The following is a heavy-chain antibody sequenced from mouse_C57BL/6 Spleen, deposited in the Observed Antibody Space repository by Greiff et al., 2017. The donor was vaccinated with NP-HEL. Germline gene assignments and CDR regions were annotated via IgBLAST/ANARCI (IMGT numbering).Heavy chain of an antibody. J-gene: IGHJ1*03. V-gene: IGHV1-52*01. CDR3: ARRTLNYWYFDV. Sequence: QVQLQQPGAELVRPGSSVKLSCKASGYTFTSYWMHWVKQRPIQGLEWIGNIDPSDSETHYNQKFKDKATLTVDKSSSTAYMQLSSLTSEDSAVYYCARRTLNYWYFDVWGTGTTVTVSS. CDR1: GYTFTSYW. CDR2: IDPSDSET.